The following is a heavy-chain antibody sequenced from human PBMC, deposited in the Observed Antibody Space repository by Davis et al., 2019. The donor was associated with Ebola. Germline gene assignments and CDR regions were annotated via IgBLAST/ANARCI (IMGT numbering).Heavy chain of an antibody. V-gene: IGHV1-69*06. J-gene: IGHJ6*02. Sequence: SVKVSCKASGGTFSSYAISWVRQAPGQGLEWMATIIPAFDTPNYAQKFQGRVTITADKSTSTAYMELSSLRSEDTAVYYCARGRTRKQQLATETTYYYYGMDVWGQGTTVTVSS. CDR3: ARGRTRKQQLATETTYYYYGMDV. CDR1: GGTFSSYA. CDR2: IIPAFDTP. D-gene: IGHD6-13*01.